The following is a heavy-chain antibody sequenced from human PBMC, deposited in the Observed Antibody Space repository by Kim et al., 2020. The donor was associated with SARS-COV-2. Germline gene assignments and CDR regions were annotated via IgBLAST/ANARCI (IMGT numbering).Heavy chain of an antibody. V-gene: IGHV3-23*01. D-gene: IGHD2-21*01. CDR2: ISGSAPNK. J-gene: IGHJ6*02. CDR3: AKVVIMDGYNYFYYYAMDV. Sequence: GGSLRLSCVDSGFSFDTYAMSWVRQAPGKGLEWAAVISGSAPNKFYADSVRGRFTISRDNSKNTLYLQMNSLRGEDTALYYCAKVVIMDGYNYFYYYAMDVWVQGTTVTVSS. CDR1: GFSFDTYA.